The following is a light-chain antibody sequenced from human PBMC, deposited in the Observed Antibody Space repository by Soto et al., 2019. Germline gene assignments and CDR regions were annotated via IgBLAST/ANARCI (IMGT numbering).Light chain of an antibody. CDR3: QYYGHYSWT. J-gene: IGKJ1*01. CDR1: QSITDW. Sequence: DIQMTQSPSTLSASVGDRVTITCRASQSITDWLAWYQQKPGKAPKLLIYKASNLESGVPSRFSGSGSGTAFTLTISSVQPDDFATYYCQYYGHYSWTFGQGTKVEIK. CDR2: KAS. V-gene: IGKV1-5*03.